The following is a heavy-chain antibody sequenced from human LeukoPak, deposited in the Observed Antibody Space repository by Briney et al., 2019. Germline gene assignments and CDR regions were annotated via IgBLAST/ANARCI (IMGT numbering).Heavy chain of an antibody. J-gene: IGHJ6*03. Sequence: GGSLRLSCAASGFTFSSYGMHWVRQAPGKGLEWVAFIRHDGSNKYYADSVKGRFTISRDNSKNTLYLQMNSLRAEDTAVYYCAKEGLYYFYYMDVWGKGTTVTVSS. CDR2: IRHDGSNK. V-gene: IGHV3-30*02. CDR3: AKEGLYYFYYMDV. CDR1: GFTFSSYG.